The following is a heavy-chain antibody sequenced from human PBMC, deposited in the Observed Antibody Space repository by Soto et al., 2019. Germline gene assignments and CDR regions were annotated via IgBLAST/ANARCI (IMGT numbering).Heavy chain of an antibody. CDR3: ARESDWHCSLDC. V-gene: IGHV4-4*02. CDR1: SGSISSGHW. J-gene: IGHJ4*02. CDR2: IHHSGDT. Sequence: QVQLQESGPGLVKPSGTLSLTCAVSSGSISSGHWWSWVRHAPGKGLEGMGAIHHSGDTNYNASLKSPVILSVAKSKNHVSLKLSPVTAADTAVYYCARESDWHCSLDCWGQGTLVTVSS. D-gene: IGHD3-3*02.